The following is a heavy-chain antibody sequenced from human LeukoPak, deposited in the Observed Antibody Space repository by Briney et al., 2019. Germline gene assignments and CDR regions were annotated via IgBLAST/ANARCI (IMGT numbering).Heavy chain of an antibody. Sequence: GGSLGLSCAASGFIFTNYFMSWVRQAPGKGLEWVASIKHDGSEKYYVDSVRGRFTISRDNTMNSLYLQMSSLRAEDTAVYYCATDRGWRTSGYYLYYFEYWGQGTLVTFSS. J-gene: IGHJ4*02. CDR3: ATDRGWRTSGYYLYYFEY. V-gene: IGHV3-7*01. D-gene: IGHD3-3*01. CDR2: IKHDGSEK. CDR1: GFIFTNYF.